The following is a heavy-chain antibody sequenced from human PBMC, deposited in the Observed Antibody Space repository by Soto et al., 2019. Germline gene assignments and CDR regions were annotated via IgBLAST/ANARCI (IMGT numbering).Heavy chain of an antibody. V-gene: IGHV1-18*01. CDR1: GYTFTSYG. J-gene: IGHJ6*03. CDR2: ISAYNGDT. Sequence: ASVKVSCKASGYTFTSYGISWVRQAPGQGLEWMGWISAYNGDTNYAQKLQGRVTMTTDTSTSTAYMELRSLGSDDTAVYYCARGSGEDIVVVPAALRYYYYYYMDVWGKGTTVTVSS. D-gene: IGHD2-2*02. CDR3: ARGSGEDIVVVPAALRYYYYYYMDV.